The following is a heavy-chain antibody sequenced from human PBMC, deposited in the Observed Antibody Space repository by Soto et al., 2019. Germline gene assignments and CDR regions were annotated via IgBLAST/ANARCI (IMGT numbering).Heavy chain of an antibody. V-gene: IGHV1-18*01. CDR1: GYTFTSYG. J-gene: IGHJ4*02. CDR3: ARGRYGDY. CDR2: ISAHNGNT. D-gene: IGHD1-1*01. Sequence: QVHLVQSGAEVKKPGASVKVSCKASGYTFTSYGITWVRQAPGQGLEWMGWISAHNGNTDYAQKLQGRVIVTRDTATSTAYMELRSLRSDDTAVYYCARGRYGDYWGKGALVTVSS.